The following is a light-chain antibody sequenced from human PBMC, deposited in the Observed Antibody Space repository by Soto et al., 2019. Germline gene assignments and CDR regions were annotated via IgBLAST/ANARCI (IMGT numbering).Light chain of an antibody. Sequence: IVITQGPATLSMSPGERSTLSCRASQSLNRDLAWYPQKPGQSPRLLIFGASIRETGIPARFSGSGSGTEFTLTIGSLQSEDCELYDCQQYNNWTGTFGPGTKVDIK. V-gene: IGKV3-15*01. CDR3: QQYNNWTGT. CDR2: GAS. CDR1: QSLNRD. J-gene: IGKJ1*01.